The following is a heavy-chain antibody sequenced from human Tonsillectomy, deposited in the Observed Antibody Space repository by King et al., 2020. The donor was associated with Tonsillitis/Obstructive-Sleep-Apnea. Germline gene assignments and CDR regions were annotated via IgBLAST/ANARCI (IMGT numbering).Heavy chain of an antibody. CDR3: AHLRGYDFVWGSYRLDY. CDR1: GFSFSTSGVG. V-gene: IGHV2-5*02. CDR2: IYWDDYK. D-gene: IGHD3-16*02. J-gene: IGHJ4*02. Sequence: ITLKESGPTLVKPTQTLTLTCTFSGFSFSTSGVGVAWIRQPPGRALEWLALIYWDDYKRYSPSLRSRLTITKDTPKNQVVLTMTNMDPVDTATYYCAHLRGYDFVWGSYRLDYWGQGTLVTVSS.